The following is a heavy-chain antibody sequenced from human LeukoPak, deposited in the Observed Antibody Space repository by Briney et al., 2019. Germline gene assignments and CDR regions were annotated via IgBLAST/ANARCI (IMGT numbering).Heavy chain of an antibody. V-gene: IGHV5-51*01. Sequence: GESLKISCKGSGYSFTSYWIGWARQMPGKGLEWMGIIYPGDSDTRYSPSFQGQVTISADKSISTAYLQWSSLKASDTAMYYCARGVVPAAIARYYYYYYMDVWGKGTTVTVSS. J-gene: IGHJ6*03. D-gene: IGHD2-2*01. CDR3: ARGVVPAAIARYYYYYYMDV. CDR2: IYPGDSDT. CDR1: GYSFTSYW.